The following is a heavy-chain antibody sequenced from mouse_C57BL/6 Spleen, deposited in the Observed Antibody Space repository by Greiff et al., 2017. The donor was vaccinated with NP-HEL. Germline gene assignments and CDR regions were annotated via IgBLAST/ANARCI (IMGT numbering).Heavy chain of an antibody. D-gene: IGHD1-1*01. J-gene: IGHJ1*03. CDR2: IYPGNSDT. CDR3: TRDYGSSHWHFDV. CDR1: GYTFTSYW. Sequence: VQLQQSGTVLARPGASVKMSCKTSGYTFTSYWMHWVKQRPGQGLEWIGAIYPGNSDTSYNQKFKGKAKLTAVTSASTAYMELSSLTNEDSAVYYCTRDYGSSHWHFDVWGTGTTVTVSS. V-gene: IGHV1-5*01.